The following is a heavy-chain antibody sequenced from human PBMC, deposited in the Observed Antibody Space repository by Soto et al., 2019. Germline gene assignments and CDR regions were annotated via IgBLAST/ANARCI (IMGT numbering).Heavy chain of an antibody. CDR1: GYTFTSYA. Sequence: QVQLVQSGAEVKKPGASVKVSCKASGYTFTSYAMHWVRQAPGQRLEWMGWINAGNGNTKYSQKFQGRVTITRDTSASPTHKELSSLRSEDTAVYYCARDRGSWSNDAFDIWGQGTMVTVSS. CDR2: INAGNGNT. J-gene: IGHJ3*02. V-gene: IGHV1-3*01. CDR3: ARDRGSWSNDAFDI. D-gene: IGHD3-10*01.